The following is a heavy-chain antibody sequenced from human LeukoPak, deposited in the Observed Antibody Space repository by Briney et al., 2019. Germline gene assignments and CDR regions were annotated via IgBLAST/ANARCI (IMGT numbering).Heavy chain of an antibody. V-gene: IGHV4-34*01. Sequence: ASETLSLTCAVYGGSFSGYYWSWIRQPPGKGLEWIGEINHSGSTNYNPSLKSRVTISVDTSKNQFSLKLSSVTAAGTAVYYCASGRGSTIFSSFDYWGQGTLVTVSS. J-gene: IGHJ4*02. CDR3: ASGRGSTIFSSFDY. CDR2: INHSGST. CDR1: GGSFSGYY. D-gene: IGHD3-3*01.